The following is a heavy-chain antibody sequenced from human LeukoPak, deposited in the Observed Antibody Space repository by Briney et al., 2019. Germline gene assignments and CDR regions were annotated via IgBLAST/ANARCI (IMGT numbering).Heavy chain of an antibody. J-gene: IGHJ4*02. D-gene: IGHD2-15*01. V-gene: IGHV1-69*13. CDR1: GGTFSSYA. Sequence: ASVKVSCKASGGTFSSYAISWVRQAPGQGLEWMGGIIPIFGTANYAQKFQGRVTITADESTSTAYMELGSLRSEDTAVYYCAREKDGPFDYWGQGTLVTVSS. CDR3: AREKDGPFDY. CDR2: IIPIFGTA.